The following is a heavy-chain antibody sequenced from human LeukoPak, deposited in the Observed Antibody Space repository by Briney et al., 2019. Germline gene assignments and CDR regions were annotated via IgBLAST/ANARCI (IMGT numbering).Heavy chain of an antibody. V-gene: IGHV1-2*02. CDR1: GYTFTDYY. J-gene: IGHJ4*02. CDR3: ARAGDCGGDCPSGY. CDR2: IIPTSGGT. D-gene: IGHD2-21*02. Sequence: ASVTVSCKASGYTFTDYYMHWMRQAPGQGPEWMGWIIPTSGGTNYAQKFQGRVTMTRDTSITTAYMELSSLRSDDTAVYYCARAGDCGGDCPSGYWGQGTLVTVSS.